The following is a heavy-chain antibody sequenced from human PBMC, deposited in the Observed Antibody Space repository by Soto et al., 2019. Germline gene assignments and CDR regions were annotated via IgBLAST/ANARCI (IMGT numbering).Heavy chain of an antibody. J-gene: IGHJ6*02. CDR1: GFTFTSYA. D-gene: IGHD2-2*01. Sequence: GGSLRLSCAASGFTFTSYAMSWVRQAPGKGLEWVAIISGSAGRTYYADSVKGRFTISRDNSKNTLYLQMNSLRADDTAVYYCAKVTSARVFYFGPDVRGQGTTVTVSS. CDR2: ISGSAGRT. V-gene: IGHV3-23*01. CDR3: AKVTSARVFYFGPDV.